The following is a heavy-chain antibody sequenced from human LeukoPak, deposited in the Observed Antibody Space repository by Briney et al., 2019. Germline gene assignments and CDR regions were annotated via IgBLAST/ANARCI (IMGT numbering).Heavy chain of an antibody. D-gene: IGHD4-17*01. CDR3: ASNDYVDYFDY. J-gene: IGHJ4*02. V-gene: IGHV3-7*01. CDR2: IKQDGSEK. CDR1: GFTFSSYW. Sequence: GGSLRLSCAASGFTFSSYWMSWVRQAPGKGLEWVANIKQDGSEKYYVDSVKGRFTIPRDNAKNSLYLQMNSLRAEDTAVYYCASNDYVDYFDYWGQGTLVTVSS.